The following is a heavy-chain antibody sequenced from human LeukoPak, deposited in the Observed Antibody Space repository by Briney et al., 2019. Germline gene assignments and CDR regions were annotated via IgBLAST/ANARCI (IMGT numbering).Heavy chain of an antibody. CDR2: IRYDGSNK. J-gene: IGHJ4*02. D-gene: IGHD3-16*01. Sequence: GGSLRLSCAASGFTFSSYGMHWVRQAPGKGLEWVAFIRYDGSNKYYADSVKCRFTISRDNSKNTLYLQMNSLRAEDTAVYYCAKDDRPPTIDYGYWGQGTLVTVSS. V-gene: IGHV3-30*02. CDR3: AKDDRPPTIDYGY. CDR1: GFTFSSYG.